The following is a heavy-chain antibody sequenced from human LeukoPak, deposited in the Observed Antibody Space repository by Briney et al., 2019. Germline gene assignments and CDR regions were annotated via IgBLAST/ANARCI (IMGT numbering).Heavy chain of an antibody. CDR1: GGSISSYY. Sequence: SQTLSLTCTVSGGSISSYYWSWIRQPPGKGLEWIGYIYYSGSTNYNPSLKSRVIMPVDTSKNQFSLKLSSVTAADTAVYYCARSGKQSDFDYWGQGTLVTVSS. V-gene: IGHV4-59*12. CDR2: IYYSGST. D-gene: IGHD3-10*01. CDR3: ARSGKQSDFDY. J-gene: IGHJ4*02.